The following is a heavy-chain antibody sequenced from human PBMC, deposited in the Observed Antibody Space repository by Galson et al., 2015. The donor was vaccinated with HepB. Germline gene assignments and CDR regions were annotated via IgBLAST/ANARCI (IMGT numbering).Heavy chain of an antibody. D-gene: IGHD6-13*01. CDR3: ARLIAPGGYYGMDV. V-gene: IGHV3-53*01. CDR1: DFTVSSHY. J-gene: IGHJ6*02. CDR2: IYGGGST. Sequence: SLRLSCAASDFTVSSHYMSWVRQAPGKGLEWVSIIYGGGSTYYADSVKGRFTISRDSSENTIYFQMNSLGVEDTAVYYCARLIAPGGYYGMDVWGQGTTVTVSS.